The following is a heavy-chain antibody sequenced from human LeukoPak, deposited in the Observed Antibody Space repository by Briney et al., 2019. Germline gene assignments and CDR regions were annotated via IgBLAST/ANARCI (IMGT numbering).Heavy chain of an antibody. D-gene: IGHD2-15*01. CDR1: GYNFISYA. CDR3: ARDRVVGLAPFDP. V-gene: IGHV1-3*04. J-gene: IGHJ5*02. Sequence: ASVKVSCKASGYNFISYAMHWVRQAPGQRLECMGWIHTDNGDTKYSHYFLGRVTITRDTSANTAYMELSSLRSEDTAVYYCARDRVVGLAPFDPWGQGTLVTVSS. CDR2: IHTDNGDT.